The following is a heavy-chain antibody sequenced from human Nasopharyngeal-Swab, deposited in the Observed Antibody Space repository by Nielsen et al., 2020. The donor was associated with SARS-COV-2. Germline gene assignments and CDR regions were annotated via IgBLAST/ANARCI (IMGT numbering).Heavy chain of an antibody. V-gene: IGHV4-39*01. CDR2: IYYSGST. J-gene: IGHJ6*03. CDR3: AKSPPRGWGYYYYMDV. Sequence: WIRQPPGKGLEWIGGIYYSGSTYYNPSLKSRGTISVDTSKNQFSLKLSSVTAADTAVCYCAKSPPRGWGYYYYMDVWGKGTTVTVSS. D-gene: IGHD6-19*01.